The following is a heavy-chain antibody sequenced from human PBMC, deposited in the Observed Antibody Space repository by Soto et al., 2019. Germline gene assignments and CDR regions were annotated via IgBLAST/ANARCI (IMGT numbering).Heavy chain of an antibody. CDR1: GGSISGYY. CDR2: IYYSGST. Sequence: PSETLSLTCSVSGGSISGYYWSWIRQTPEKGLEWIGYIYYSGSTNYNPSLKSRVTMLIDTSKNQFSLKLSSVTAADTAVYYCARVSGSYYYGMDVWGQGTTVTVSS. V-gene: IGHV4-59*12. D-gene: IGHD1-26*01. CDR3: ARVSGSYYYGMDV. J-gene: IGHJ6*02.